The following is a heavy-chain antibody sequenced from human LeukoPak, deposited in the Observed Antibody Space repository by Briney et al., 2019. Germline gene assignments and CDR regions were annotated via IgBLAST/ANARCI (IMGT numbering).Heavy chain of an antibody. CDR2: IYPSDSDT. D-gene: IGHD5-12*01. CDR1: GYSSTTYW. CDR3: ARRGVAYNWFDP. Sequence: GESLKISCRAAGYSSTTYWIAWWRQMPGKGLEYMGTIYPSDSDTRYRPSFQGQVTISADKSISTAYLQWSSLKASDTAMYFCARRGVAYNWFDPWGQGTLVPVSS. V-gene: IGHV5-51*01. J-gene: IGHJ5*02.